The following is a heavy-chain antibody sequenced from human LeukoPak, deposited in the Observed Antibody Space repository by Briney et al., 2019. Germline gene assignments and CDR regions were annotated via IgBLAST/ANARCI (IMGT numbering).Heavy chain of an antibody. Sequence: SETLSLTCAVSGGSISSSNWWSWVRQPPGKGLEWIGEIYHSGSTNCNPSLKSRVTISVDKSKNQFSLKLSSVTAADTAVYYCARHIGRRRGWWNAFDIWGQGTMVTVSS. D-gene: IGHD2-15*01. J-gene: IGHJ3*02. V-gene: IGHV4-4*02. CDR1: GGSISSSNW. CDR3: ARHIGRRRGWWNAFDI. CDR2: IYHSGST.